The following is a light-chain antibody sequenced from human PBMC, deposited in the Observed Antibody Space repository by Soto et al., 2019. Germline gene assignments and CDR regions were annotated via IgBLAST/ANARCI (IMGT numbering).Light chain of an antibody. CDR1: QSVSSSY. J-gene: IGKJ2*01. V-gene: IGKV3-20*01. CDR3: QQYGSSRT. CDR2: GAS. Sequence: EIXXXQSPGTLSLXPGERATLSCRASQSVSSSYLAWYQQKPGQAPRLLIYGASSRATGIPDRFSGSGSGTDFTPTISRLEPEDFAVYYCQQYGSSRTFGQGTKVDIK.